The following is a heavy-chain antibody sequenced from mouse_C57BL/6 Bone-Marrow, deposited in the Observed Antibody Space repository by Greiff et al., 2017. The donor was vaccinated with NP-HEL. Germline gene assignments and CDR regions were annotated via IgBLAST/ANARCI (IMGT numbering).Heavy chain of an antibody. D-gene: IGHD2-5*01. CDR2: ISDGGSYT. V-gene: IGHV5-4*01. Sequence: EVNVVESGGGLVKPGGSLKLSCAASGFTFSSYAMSWVRQTPEKRLEWVATISDGGSYTYYPDNVKGRFTISRDNAKNNLYLQMSHLKSEDTAMYYCARDYSNPFAYWGQGTLVTVSA. J-gene: IGHJ3*01. CDR3: ARDYSNPFAY. CDR1: GFTFSSYA.